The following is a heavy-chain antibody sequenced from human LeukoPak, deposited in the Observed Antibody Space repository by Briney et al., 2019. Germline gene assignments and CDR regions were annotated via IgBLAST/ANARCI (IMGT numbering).Heavy chain of an antibody. V-gene: IGHV3-48*01. CDR3: ARDRLVTGKGYYYYYGMDV. Sequence: GGSLRLSCAASGFTFSSYSMNWVRQAPGKGLEWVSYISSSSSTIYYADSVKGRFTTSRDNSKNTLYLQMNSLRAEDTAVYYCARDRLVTGKGYYYYYGMDVWGQGTTVTVSS. CDR1: GFTFSSYS. CDR2: ISSSSSTI. D-gene: IGHD2-8*02. J-gene: IGHJ6*02.